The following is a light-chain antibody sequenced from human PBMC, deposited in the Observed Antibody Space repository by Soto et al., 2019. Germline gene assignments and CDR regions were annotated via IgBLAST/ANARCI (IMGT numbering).Light chain of an antibody. J-gene: IGLJ3*02. CDR2: EVS. CDR1: SSDVGGYNY. CDR3: SSYTSSSTLNWV. Sequence: QSVLTQPASVSGSPGQSITISCTGTSSDVGGYNYVSWYQQHPSKAPKLMIYEVSNRPSGVSNRFSGSKSGNTASLTISGLQAEDEADYYCSSYTSSSTLNWVFGGGTKLTVL. V-gene: IGLV2-14*01.